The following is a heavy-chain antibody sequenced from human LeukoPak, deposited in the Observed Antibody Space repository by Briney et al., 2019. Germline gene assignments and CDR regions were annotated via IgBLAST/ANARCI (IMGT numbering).Heavy chain of an antibody. D-gene: IGHD3-10*01. J-gene: IGHJ4*02. CDR3: ARAVGGDGSGSL. V-gene: IGHV4-59*13. CDR2: IYYRVTS. CDR1: GDSISTYY. Sequence: PSETLSLTCTVSGDSISTYYWSWIRQPPGKGLEWIGYIYYRVTSDYNPSLKSRVTMSVDMSARQISLKLSSVTAADTAVYYCARAVGGDGSGSLWGPGTLVTVSS.